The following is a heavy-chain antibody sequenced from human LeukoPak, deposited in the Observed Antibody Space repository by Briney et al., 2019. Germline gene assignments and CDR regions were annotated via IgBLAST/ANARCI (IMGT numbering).Heavy chain of an antibody. D-gene: IGHD4-4*01. Sequence: ASVKVSCKASGYTFTSYGISWVRHAPGQGLEWMGWISAYNGNTNYSQKLQGRVTMTTDTATSTVYMELSSLRSEDTAVYYCARATSSPHDYSNYNNWFDPWGQGTLVTVSS. CDR2: ISAYNGNT. V-gene: IGHV1-18*01. CDR3: ARATSSPHDYSNYNNWFDP. J-gene: IGHJ5*02. CDR1: GYTFTSYG.